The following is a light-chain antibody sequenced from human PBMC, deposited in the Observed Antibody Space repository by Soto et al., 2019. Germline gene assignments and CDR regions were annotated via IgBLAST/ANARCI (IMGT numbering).Light chain of an antibody. J-gene: IGKJ5*01. V-gene: IGKV1-33*01. CDR3: QQYESPPLT. CDR2: DAS. CDR1: QDINKN. Sequence: DIQMTQSPSSLSASVGDRVTITCQASQDINKNLIWYQQKPGKAPKLLIYDASDLETGVPSRFSGSGSGTGFTFTISSLQPEDFATYYCQQYESPPLTFGQRTRLEIK.